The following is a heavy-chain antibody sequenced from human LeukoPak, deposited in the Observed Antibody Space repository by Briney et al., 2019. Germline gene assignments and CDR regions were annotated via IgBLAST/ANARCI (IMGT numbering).Heavy chain of an antibody. CDR1: GGSISNFY. CDR3: ARETTGAGTARPFDY. D-gene: IGHD6-13*01. CDR2: IYTSGST. V-gene: IGHV4-4*07. J-gene: IGHJ4*02. Sequence: TSETLSLTCTVSGGSISNFYWSWIRQPAGKTLEWIGRIYTSGSTNYNPSLKGRVTMSVDTSKNQFSLKLSSVTAADTAVYFCARETTGAGTARPFDYWGQGTLVTVSS.